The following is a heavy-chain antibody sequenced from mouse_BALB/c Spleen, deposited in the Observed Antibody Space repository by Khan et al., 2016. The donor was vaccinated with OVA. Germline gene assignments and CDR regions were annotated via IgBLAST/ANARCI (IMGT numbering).Heavy chain of an antibody. CDR1: GYTFTSYD. D-gene: IGHD2-14*01. Sequence: QVQLQQSGAELVKPGASVKLSCKASGYTFTSYDINWVRQRPEQGLEWIGWMFPGDGSTKYNENFKGKATLTTDKSSSTAYMQLNRLTSEAAGPFFCASGGYGVFAYWGQGTLVTVSA. J-gene: IGHJ3*01. CDR3: ASGGYGVFAY. V-gene: IGHV1-85*01. CDR2: MFPGDGST.